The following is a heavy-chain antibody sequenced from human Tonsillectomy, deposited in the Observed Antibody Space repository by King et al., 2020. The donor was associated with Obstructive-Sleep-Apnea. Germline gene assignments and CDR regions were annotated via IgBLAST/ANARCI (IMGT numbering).Heavy chain of an antibody. J-gene: IGHJ4*02. Sequence: PLQESGPGLLKPSETLSLTCTVSGGSISSYYWSWIRQPPGKGLEWIGYIYYSGSTNYNPSLKSRVTISVDTSKNQFSLKLSSVTAADTAVYYCARVKFEDSSGYYYFDYWGQGTLVTVSS. CDR2: IYYSGST. D-gene: IGHD3-22*01. V-gene: IGHV4-59*01. CDR3: ARVKFEDSSGYYYFDY. CDR1: GGSISSYY.